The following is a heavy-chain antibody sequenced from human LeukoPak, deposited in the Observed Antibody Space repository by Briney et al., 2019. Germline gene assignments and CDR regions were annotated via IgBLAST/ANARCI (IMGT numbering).Heavy chain of an antibody. J-gene: IGHJ4*02. CDR1: GYTLTELS. Sequence: GASVKVSCKVSGYTLTELSMHWVRQAPGKGLEWMGGFDPEDGETIYAQKFQGRVTMTEDTSTDTAYMELSSLRSEDTAVYYCATESRGYYYGSGSSQFDYWGQGTLVTVSS. CDR3: ATESRGYYYGSGSSQFDY. CDR2: FDPEDGET. V-gene: IGHV1-24*01. D-gene: IGHD3-10*01.